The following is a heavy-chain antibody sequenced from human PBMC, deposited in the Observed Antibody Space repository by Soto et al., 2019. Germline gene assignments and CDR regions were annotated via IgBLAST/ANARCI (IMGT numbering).Heavy chain of an antibody. CDR3: ARVNYGDYYYGMDV. Sequence: SETLSLTCIVSGGSVGSGAYYWSWIRQPPGSALEWIGYISYTGSANYNASLKSRLTISVDTSKNQFSLKLSSLTAADTALYYCARVNYGDYYYGMDVWGQGTTVTVSS. CDR1: GGSVGSGAYY. V-gene: IGHV4-61*08. J-gene: IGHJ6*02. D-gene: IGHD4-17*01. CDR2: ISYTGSA.